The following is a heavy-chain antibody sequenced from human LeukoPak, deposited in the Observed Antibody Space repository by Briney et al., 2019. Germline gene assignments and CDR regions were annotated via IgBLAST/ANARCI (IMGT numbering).Heavy chain of an antibody. CDR2: IYHSGST. V-gene: IGHV4-30-2*01. J-gene: IGHJ3*02. D-gene: IGHD6-13*01. CDR3: ARGRGYSSFRAAFDI. CDR1: GGSISSGGYY. Sequence: SQTLSLTCTVSGGSISSGGYYWSWIRQPPGKGLEWIGYIYHSGSTYYNPSLKSRVTISVDRSKNQFSLKLSSVTAADTAVYYCARGRGYSSFRAAFDIWGQGTMVTVSS.